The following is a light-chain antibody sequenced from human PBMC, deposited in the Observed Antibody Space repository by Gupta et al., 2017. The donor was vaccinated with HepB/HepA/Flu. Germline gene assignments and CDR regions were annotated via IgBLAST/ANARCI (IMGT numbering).Light chain of an antibody. Sequence: DVVMTQIPLSSPVTLGQPASISCRSSQSLANSAGRTYLSWLQQRPGQPPRLLIYKISNRCSGVPDRFSGSGAGTXFTLKIXSVEAEDVGVYYCRQAKHFPVTFGXGTKVEIK. CDR3: RQAKHFPVT. CDR1: QSLANSAGRTY. J-gene: IGKJ1*01. V-gene: IGKV2-24*01. CDR2: KIS.